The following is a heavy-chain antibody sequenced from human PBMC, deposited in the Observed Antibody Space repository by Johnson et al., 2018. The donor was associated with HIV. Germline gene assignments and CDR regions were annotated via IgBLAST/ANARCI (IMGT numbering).Heavy chain of an antibody. CDR1: GFTFSGYA. V-gene: IGHV3-30*04. Sequence: QVQLVESGGGVVQPGRSLRLSRAASGFTFSGYAMHWVRQAPGMGLGWVALISYDGSNKYYADSVKGRFTISRDNSKNTLYLQMNSLRAEDTAVYYCAREGALGAYDAFDIWGQGTGVTVSS. CDR3: AREGALGAYDAFDI. CDR2: ISYDGSNK. D-gene: IGHD3-10*01. J-gene: IGHJ3*02.